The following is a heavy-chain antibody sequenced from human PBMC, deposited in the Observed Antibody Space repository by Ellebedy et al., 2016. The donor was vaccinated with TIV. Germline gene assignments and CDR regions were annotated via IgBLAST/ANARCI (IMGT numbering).Heavy chain of an antibody. CDR1: GFTLSDYW. V-gene: IGHV3-74*01. CDR3: ARAVRGWPYWYFDL. CDR2: INNDGTTT. D-gene: IGHD6-19*01. J-gene: IGHJ2*01. Sequence: GGSLRLFCAASGFTLSDYWMHWVRQAPRNGLVWVSRINNDGTTTTYADSVRGRFTISRDNAKNTLYLQMNSLRAEDTAVYYCARAVRGWPYWYFDLWGRGTLVTVSS.